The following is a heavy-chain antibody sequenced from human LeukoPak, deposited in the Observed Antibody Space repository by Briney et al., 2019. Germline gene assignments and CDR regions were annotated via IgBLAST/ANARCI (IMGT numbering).Heavy chain of an antibody. CDR2: ISYSGSTI. CDR1: GFTFSDYY. D-gene: IGHD3-22*01. V-gene: IGHV3-11*01. J-gene: IGHJ4*02. Sequence: GGTLRLSCAASGFTFSDYYKSWIRQAPGKGLEWVSYISYSGSTIYYADSVKGRFTISRDKGKNSPYLQMNSLRAEATAVYYCARGLGYDRSGYDYWGQGTLVTVSS. CDR3: ARGLGYDRSGYDY.